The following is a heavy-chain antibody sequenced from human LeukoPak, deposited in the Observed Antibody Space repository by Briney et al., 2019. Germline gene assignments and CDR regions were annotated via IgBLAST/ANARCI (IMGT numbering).Heavy chain of an antibody. CDR2: INHSGST. J-gene: IGHJ4*02. Sequence: SETLSLTCAVYGGSFSGYYWSWIRQPPGKGLEWIGEINHSGSTNYNLSLKSRVTISVDTSKNQFSLKLSSVTAADTAVYYCARGQNGSGSYYNPGPPDYWGQGTLVTVSS. V-gene: IGHV4-34*01. CDR3: ARGQNGSGSYYNPGPPDY. CDR1: GGSFSGYY. D-gene: IGHD3-10*01.